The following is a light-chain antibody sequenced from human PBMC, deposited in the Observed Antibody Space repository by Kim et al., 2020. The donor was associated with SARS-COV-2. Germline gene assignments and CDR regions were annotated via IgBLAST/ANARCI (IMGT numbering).Light chain of an antibody. CDR2: GAS. J-gene: IGKJ4*01. Sequence: PGERATVSCRASQSVSSNYLAWYQQKPGQAPRLLIYGASSRATGIPDRFSGSGSETDFILTISRLEPEDFAVYYCQHYGTSPLTFGGGTKVDIK. CDR1: QSVSSNY. V-gene: IGKV3-20*01. CDR3: QHYGTSPLT.